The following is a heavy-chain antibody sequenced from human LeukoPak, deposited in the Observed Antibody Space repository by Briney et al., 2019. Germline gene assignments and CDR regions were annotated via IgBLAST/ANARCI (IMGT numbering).Heavy chain of an antibody. CDR3: ARVLGGVGWGQQLVSRIDY. V-gene: IGHV4-59*01. J-gene: IGHJ4*02. CDR1: GGSISSYY. CDR2: ISYSGNT. Sequence: SETLSLTCTVSGGSISSYYWSWMRQPPGKGLEWIGYISYSGNTNYNPSLKSRVTMSLDTSWNQPSLKLSSVTAADTAVYYCARVLGGVGWGQQLVSRIDYWGQGTLVTVSS. D-gene: IGHD6-13*01.